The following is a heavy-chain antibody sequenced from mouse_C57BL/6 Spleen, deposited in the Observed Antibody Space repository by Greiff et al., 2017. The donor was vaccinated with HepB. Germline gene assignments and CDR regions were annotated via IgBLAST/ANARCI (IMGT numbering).Heavy chain of an antibody. J-gene: IGHJ2*01. Sequence: VQLQQPGAELVKPGASVKLSCKASGYTFTSYWMQWVKQRPGQGLEWIGEIDPSDSYTNYNQKFKGKATLTVDTSSSTAYMQLSSPTSEDSAVYYCAISYPYYFDYWGQGTTLTVSS. CDR2: IDPSDSYT. CDR3: AISYPYYFDY. D-gene: IGHD2-10*01. CDR1: GYTFTSYW. V-gene: IGHV1-50*01.